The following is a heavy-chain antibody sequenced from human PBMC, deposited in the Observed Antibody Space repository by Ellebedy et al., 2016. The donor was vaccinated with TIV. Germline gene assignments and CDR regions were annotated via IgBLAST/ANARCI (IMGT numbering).Heavy chain of an antibody. CDR2: IIPILDIA. CDR1: RGTFSSYA. Sequence: AASVKVSCKASRGTFSSYAVSWVRQAPAQGLEWMGRIIPILDIANYAQKFQGRVTITADKSTTTAYMELSSLRSEDTAVYFCARGISGSGNYYPNWFDPWGQGTLVTVSS. CDR3: ARGISGSGNYYPNWFDP. J-gene: IGHJ5*02. V-gene: IGHV1-69*04. D-gene: IGHD3-10*01.